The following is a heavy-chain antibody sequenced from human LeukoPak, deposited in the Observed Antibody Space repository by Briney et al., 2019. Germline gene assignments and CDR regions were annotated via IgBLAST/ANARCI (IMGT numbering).Heavy chain of an antibody. CDR1: GGSINTGDYY. V-gene: IGHV4-31*03. CDR3: ARDLVNYYGSGTYVHGFDV. J-gene: IGHJ3*01. D-gene: IGHD3-10*01. CDR2: IYYGGTT. Sequence: SQTLSLTCTVSGGSINTGDYYWHRIRQHPGKGLEWIGYIYYGGTTSYNPSLKSRLIISLDTSNNQFSLRVNSVTAADTAVYFCARDLVNYYGSGTYVHGFDVWGQGTMVKVSA.